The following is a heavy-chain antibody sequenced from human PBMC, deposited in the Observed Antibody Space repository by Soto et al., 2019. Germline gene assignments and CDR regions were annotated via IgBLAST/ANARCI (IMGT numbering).Heavy chain of an antibody. J-gene: IGHJ4*02. D-gene: IGHD5-12*01. Sequence: QVQLVQSGTEVKKPGSSVKVSCKASGGTFSTSTFTWVRQAPGQGLEWMGRIVPMFDIALYAQKFQGRVSITADRSTRTVYMELSSLKSADTATFYCVRDAPIGSTFSGYEAIASWGKGTLLIVSS. CDR2: IVPMFDIA. CDR3: VRDAPIGSTFSGYEAIAS. CDR1: GGTFSTST. V-gene: IGHV1-69*02.